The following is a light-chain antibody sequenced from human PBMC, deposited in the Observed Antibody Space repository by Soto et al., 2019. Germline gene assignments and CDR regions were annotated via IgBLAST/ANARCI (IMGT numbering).Light chain of an antibody. J-gene: IGLJ3*02. Sequence: QPVLTQPPSVSGTPGQTVTISCSGDTSNIGTNYVYWFQHLPGTAPKLLIYQNDQRPSGVPERFSGSTSGTSASLAINGLRPEDEADYYCAGWDESLSGVFGGGTKLTVL. CDR1: TSNIGTNY. V-gene: IGLV1-47*01. CDR2: QND. CDR3: AGWDESLSGV.